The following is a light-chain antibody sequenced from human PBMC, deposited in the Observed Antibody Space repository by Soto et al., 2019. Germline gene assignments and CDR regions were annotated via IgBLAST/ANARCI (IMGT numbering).Light chain of an antibody. Sequence: QSVLTQPPSVSVAPRQRVTISCSGSRSNIGNNAVNWYQQLPGKAPKLLIYYDDLLPSGVSDRFSGSKSGTSASLAISGLQSEDEADYYCAAWDDSLNGVVFGGGTKLTVL. CDR2: YDD. CDR1: RSNIGNNA. V-gene: IGLV1-36*01. CDR3: AAWDDSLNGVV. J-gene: IGLJ2*01.